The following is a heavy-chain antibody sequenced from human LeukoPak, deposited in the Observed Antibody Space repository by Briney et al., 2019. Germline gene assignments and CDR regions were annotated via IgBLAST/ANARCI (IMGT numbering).Heavy chain of an antibody. V-gene: IGHV4-61*02. CDR3: ARVGGGPDY. J-gene: IGHJ4*02. D-gene: IGHD2-15*01. Sequence: SQTLSLTCTVSGGSISSGSYFWSWIRQPAGKGLEWIGRIYTSGSTNYNPSLKSRVTISVDTSKNRFSLKLTSVTAPDTAVYYCARVGGGPDYWGQGTLVTVSS. CDR1: GGSISSGSYF. CDR2: IYTSGST.